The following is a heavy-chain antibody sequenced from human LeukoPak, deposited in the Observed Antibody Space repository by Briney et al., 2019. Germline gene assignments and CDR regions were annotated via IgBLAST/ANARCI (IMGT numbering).Heavy chain of an antibody. Sequence: GGSLRLSCAASGFTFSNYAMTWVRQAPGKGLEWVSAISGSGGSTYYADSVKGRFTISRDNSKNTLYLQMNSLRAEDTAVYYCAKCGRCDFWSGRLWFDYWGQGTLVTVSS. D-gene: IGHD3-3*01. J-gene: IGHJ4*02. V-gene: IGHV3-23*01. CDR2: ISGSGGST. CDR3: AKCGRCDFWSGRLWFDY. CDR1: GFTFSNYA.